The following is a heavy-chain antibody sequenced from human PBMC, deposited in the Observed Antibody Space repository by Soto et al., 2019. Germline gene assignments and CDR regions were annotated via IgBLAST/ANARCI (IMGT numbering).Heavy chain of an antibody. J-gene: IGHJ6*03. CDR1: GYTFTSYD. Sequence: GASVKVSCKASGYTFTSYDINWVRQATGQGLEWMGWMNPNSGNTNYAQKLQGRVTMTTDTSTSTAYVELRSLRSDDTAVYYCARAYSSSFFNYYYYMDVWGKGTTVTVSS. CDR3: ARAYSSSFFNYYYYMDV. V-gene: IGHV1-18*04. D-gene: IGHD6-6*01. CDR2: MNPNSGNT.